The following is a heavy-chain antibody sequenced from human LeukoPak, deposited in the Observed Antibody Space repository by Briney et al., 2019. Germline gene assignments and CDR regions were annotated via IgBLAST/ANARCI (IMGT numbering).Heavy chain of an antibody. D-gene: IGHD2-2*01. J-gene: IGHJ4*02. CDR2: IYYSGST. Sequence: SGTLSLTCTVSGGSISSGNYYWSWIRRSPGMGLEWIGYIYYSGSTYYNPSLKSRVTISVDTSKNQFSLKLSSVTAADTAVYYCASRYCSSTSCYFDYWGQGTLVTVSS. CDR1: GGSISSGNYY. CDR3: ASRYCSSTSCYFDY. V-gene: IGHV4-30-4*08.